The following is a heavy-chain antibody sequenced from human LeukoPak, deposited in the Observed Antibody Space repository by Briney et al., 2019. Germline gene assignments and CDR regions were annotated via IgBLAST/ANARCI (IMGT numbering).Heavy chain of an antibody. CDR2: IYYSGST. J-gene: IGHJ4*02. V-gene: IGHV4-39*01. CDR3: AGLNGGFWDFDY. Sequence: SETLSLTCTVSGGSISSSSYYWGWIRQPPGKGVEWIGSIYYSGSTYYNPSLKSRATISVDTSKNQFSLKLSSVTAADTAVYYCAGLNGGFWDFDYWGQGTLVTVSS. D-gene: IGHD3-16*01. CDR1: GGSISSSSYY.